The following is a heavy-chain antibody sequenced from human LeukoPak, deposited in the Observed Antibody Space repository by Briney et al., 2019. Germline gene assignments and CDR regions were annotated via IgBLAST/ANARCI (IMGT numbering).Heavy chain of an antibody. V-gene: IGHV4-30-2*01. CDR2: IYHSGST. Sequence: PSETLSLTCAVSGGSISSGGYSWSWIRQPPGKGLEWIGYIYHSGSTYYNPSLKSRVTISVDRPKNQFSLKLSSVTAADTAVYYCARGSRRGAFDYWGQGTLVTVSS. D-gene: IGHD3-10*01. J-gene: IGHJ4*02. CDR3: ARGSRRGAFDY. CDR1: GGSISSGGYS.